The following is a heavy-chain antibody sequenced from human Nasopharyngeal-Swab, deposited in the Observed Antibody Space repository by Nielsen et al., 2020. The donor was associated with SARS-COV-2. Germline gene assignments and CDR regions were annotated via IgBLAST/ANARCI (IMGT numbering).Heavy chain of an antibody. J-gene: IGHJ4*02. V-gene: IGHV3-64*04. CDR1: GFTFNSYS. Sequence: GESLKISCSASGFTFNSYSMHWVRQAPGKGLEYVSGIISYGSRTYYADSVKGRFTISRDNADNSLYLQMNSLRGEDTAVYFCTRGTLAGPGIDYWGQGALVTVSS. CDR3: TRGTLAGPGIDY. CDR2: IISYGSRT.